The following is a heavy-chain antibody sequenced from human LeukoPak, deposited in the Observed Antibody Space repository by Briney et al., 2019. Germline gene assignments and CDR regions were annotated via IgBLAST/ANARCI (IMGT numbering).Heavy chain of an antibody. D-gene: IGHD2-15*01. V-gene: IGHV3-7*03. J-gene: IGHJ4*02. CDR1: EFTYSTCW. Sequence: GGPLRLSCAASEFTYSTCWLNWVDQAAAKGLQGVAKVKEDGRENLYVDSVRGRYTISRDNAKNSLDLQMNTRRAEDTAVYYCAREGSGLDYWGQGTLDTVSS. CDR3: AREGSGLDY. CDR2: VKEDGREN.